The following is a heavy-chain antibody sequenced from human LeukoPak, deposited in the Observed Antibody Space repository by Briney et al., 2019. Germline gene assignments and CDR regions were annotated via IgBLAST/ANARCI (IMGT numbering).Heavy chain of an antibody. Sequence: GGSLRLSCAASGLTSINAWMSWVRQAPGKGLEWVGRIKSKIDGGTTEYTAPVKGRFTISRDDSKNTLYLQMNSLKTEDTAVYYCTTDVPFSRWDYWGQGTLVTVSS. J-gene: IGHJ4*02. CDR3: TTDVPFSRWDY. V-gene: IGHV3-15*01. CDR1: GLTSINAW. D-gene: IGHD6-13*01. CDR2: IKSKIDGGTT.